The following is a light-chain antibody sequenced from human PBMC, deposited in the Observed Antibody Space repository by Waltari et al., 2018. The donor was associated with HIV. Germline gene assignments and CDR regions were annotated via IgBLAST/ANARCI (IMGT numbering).Light chain of an antibody. CDR3: QQYGNLYT. J-gene: IGKJ2*01. Sequence: DVQMTQSPSSLSASIGDRVNITCRASHDIRDHLNWYQQKPGKAPKALIYAASKLETGVPSRFSGIVSKTDFTFVISSLQPEDIATYYCQQYGNLYTFGQGTKVEIK. V-gene: IGKV1-33*01. CDR2: AAS. CDR1: HDIRDH.